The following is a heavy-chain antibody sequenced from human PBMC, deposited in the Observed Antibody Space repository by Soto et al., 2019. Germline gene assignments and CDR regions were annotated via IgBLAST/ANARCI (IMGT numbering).Heavy chain of an antibody. Sequence: QVQLVQSGAEVKKPGASVKVSCKASGYTFTSYGISWVRQAPGQGLEWMGWISAYNGNTNYAQKLQGRVTMTTDTSTSKAYMELRSLRSDDTAVYYCARDLPDRYCSGGSCYPGGWFDPWGQGTLVTVSS. CDR3: ARDLPDRYCSGGSCYPGGWFDP. CDR1: GYTFTSYG. D-gene: IGHD2-15*01. J-gene: IGHJ5*02. V-gene: IGHV1-18*01. CDR2: ISAYNGNT.